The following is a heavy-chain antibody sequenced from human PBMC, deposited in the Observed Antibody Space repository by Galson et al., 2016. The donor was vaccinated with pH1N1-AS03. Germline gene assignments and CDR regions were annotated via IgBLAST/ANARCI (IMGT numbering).Heavy chain of an antibody. CDR3: ARESGYNYGYLDY. Sequence: SCKASGVIFRSFGISWVRQAPGQGLEWMGRVIGVFGTSKHAQKFQGRVTITADESTSTAYRELTSLRSDDTAVYYCARESGYNYGYLDYWGQGTLVTVSS. CDR1: GVIFRSFG. CDR2: VIGVFGTS. J-gene: IGHJ4*02. V-gene: IGHV1-69*15. D-gene: IGHD5-18*01.